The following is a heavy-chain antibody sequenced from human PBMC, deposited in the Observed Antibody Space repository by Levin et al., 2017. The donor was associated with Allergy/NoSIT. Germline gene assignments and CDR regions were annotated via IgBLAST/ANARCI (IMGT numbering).Heavy chain of an antibody. CDR1: GFTFSNYA. V-gene: IGHV3-21*01. J-gene: IGHJ4*02. CDR3: ARTPGGVVAGQL. Sequence: VASVKVSCAASGFTFSNYAMNWVRQAPGKGLEWVSSISTSSNYIYYADSVKGRFTISRDNAKNSLYLQMNSLRAEDTAVYYCARTPGGVVAGQLWGPGTLVTVSS. CDR2: ISTSSNYI. D-gene: IGHD6-19*01.